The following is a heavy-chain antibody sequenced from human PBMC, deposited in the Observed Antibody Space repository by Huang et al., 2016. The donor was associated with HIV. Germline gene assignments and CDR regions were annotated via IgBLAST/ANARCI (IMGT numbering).Heavy chain of an antibody. J-gene: IGHJ4*02. CDR2: INHSGSA. V-gene: IGHV4-34*02. Sequence: QVQLQQWGAGLLKPSETLTLTCAVYGRSFSGYSWTWIRQPPGKGPEWIGDINHSGSANYNPSFRRRLSLSVDAAKNQSSLKMIAVTAADTATYFCARGFVDRSGQKTLIALPFDFWGQGSLVIVSS. CDR1: GRSFSGYS. CDR3: ARGFVDRSGQKTLIALPFDF. D-gene: IGHD3-22*01.